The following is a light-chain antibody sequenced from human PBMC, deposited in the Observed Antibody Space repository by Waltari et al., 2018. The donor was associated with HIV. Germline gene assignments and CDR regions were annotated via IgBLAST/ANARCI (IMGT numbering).Light chain of an antibody. J-gene: IGLJ1*01. CDR2: DNN. V-gene: IGLV1-51*01. Sequence: QSVLTQPPSVSAAPGQRVNISCSRCSANTGNNFVCWYQQSSGLPARLLIYDNNKRPLGIPGRFSASKSGTSASLGIIGLQAEDEGDYYCGTWDGRLSAGVFGSGTHVIVL. CDR3: GTWDGRLSAGV. CDR1: SANTGNNF.